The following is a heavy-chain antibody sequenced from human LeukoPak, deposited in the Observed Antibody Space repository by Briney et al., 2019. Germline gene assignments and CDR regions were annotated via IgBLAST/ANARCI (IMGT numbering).Heavy chain of an antibody. Sequence: SVKVSSKASGGTFSSYTISWVRQAPGQGLEWMGRIIPILGIANYAQKFQGRVTITADKSTSTAYMELSSLRSEDTAVYYCAREDGSGWYGGGHWGQGTLVTVSS. CDR1: GGTFSSYT. CDR3: AREDGSGWYGGGH. J-gene: IGHJ4*02. D-gene: IGHD6-19*01. CDR2: IIPILGIA. V-gene: IGHV1-69*04.